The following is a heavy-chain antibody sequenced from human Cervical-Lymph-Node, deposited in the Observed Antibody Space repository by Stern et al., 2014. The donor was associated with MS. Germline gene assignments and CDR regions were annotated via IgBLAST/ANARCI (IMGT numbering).Heavy chain of an antibody. CDR3: ARALWEQQLPTCDY. Sequence: QVQLVQSGAEVKKPGASVKVSCKASGYTFTGYHMHWVRQAPGQGLEWVGRITHNSGGTNYAQKFQGRVTMTRDTSISTAYMELSRLRSDDTAVYYCARALWEQQLPTCDYWGQGTLVTVSS. J-gene: IGHJ4*02. CDR2: ITHNSGGT. V-gene: IGHV1-2*06. D-gene: IGHD6-13*01. CDR1: GYTFTGYH.